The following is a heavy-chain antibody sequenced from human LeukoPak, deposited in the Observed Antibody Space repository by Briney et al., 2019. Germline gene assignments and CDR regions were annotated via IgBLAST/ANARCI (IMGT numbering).Heavy chain of an antibody. CDR2: IKPDGSEK. D-gene: IGHD6-19*01. CDR3: ARGAWYYTY. Sequence: GGSLRLSCAPSGFTFTTSWMSWVRQAPGKGLEWLANIKPDGSEKNYVDSVRGRFTISRDNAKNSLYLEMNSLRAEDTAVYYCARGAWYYTYWGQGTLVSVSS. V-gene: IGHV3-7*01. CDR1: GFTFTTSW. J-gene: IGHJ4*02.